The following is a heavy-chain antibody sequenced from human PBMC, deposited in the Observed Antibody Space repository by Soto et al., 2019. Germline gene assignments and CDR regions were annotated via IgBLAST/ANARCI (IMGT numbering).Heavy chain of an antibody. Sequence: EVHLLESGGDLVQPGGSLRLSCAASGLTFTSYGMSWVRQAPGQGLEWVSGISGSGGSTYYADSVKGRFTISRDNSKNTLYLQTNSLRVEDTALYYCAKLTGAGDFYYYYGMDVWGQGTTVTVSS. CDR2: ISGSGGST. V-gene: IGHV3-23*01. J-gene: IGHJ6*02. CDR1: GLTFTSYG. CDR3: AKLTGAGDFYYYYGMDV. D-gene: IGHD7-27*01.